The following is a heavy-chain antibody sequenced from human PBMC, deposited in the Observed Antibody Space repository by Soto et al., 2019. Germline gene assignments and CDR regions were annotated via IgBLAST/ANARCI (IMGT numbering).Heavy chain of an antibody. CDR2: IYYSGST. V-gene: IGHV4-61*01. CDR1: GGSVSSGSYY. Sequence: SETLSLTCTVSGGSVSSGSYYWSWIRQPPGKGLEWIGYIYYSGSTNYNPSLKSRVTISVDTSKNQFSLKLSSATAADTAVYYCARPLYSYGPMDVWGQGTAVT. CDR3: ARPLYSYGPMDV. J-gene: IGHJ6*02. D-gene: IGHD5-18*01.